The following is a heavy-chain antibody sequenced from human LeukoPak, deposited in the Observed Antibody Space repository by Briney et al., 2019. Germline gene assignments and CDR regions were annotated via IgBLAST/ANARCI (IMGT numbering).Heavy chain of an antibody. D-gene: IGHD1-1*01. V-gene: IGHV4-38-2*01. CDR2: IYHSGST. CDR3: ARGTTFFDY. J-gene: IGHJ4*02. Sequence: SETLSLTCAVSGYSISGGYYWGWIRQPPGKGLEWIGSIYHSGSTYYNPSLKSRVTISVDTSKNQFSLKLSSVTAADTAVYYCARGTTFFDYWGQGTLVTVSS. CDR1: GYSISGGYY.